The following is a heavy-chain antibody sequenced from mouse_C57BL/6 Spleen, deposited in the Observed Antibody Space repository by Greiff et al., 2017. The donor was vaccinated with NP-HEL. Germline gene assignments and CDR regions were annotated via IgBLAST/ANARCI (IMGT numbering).Heavy chain of an antibody. CDR1: GYTFTDYE. D-gene: IGHD1-1*01. CDR2: IDPETGGT. J-gene: IGHJ2*01. Sequence: QVQLQQSGAELVRPGASVTLSCKASGYTFTDYEMHWVKQTPVHGLEWIGAIDPETGGTAYNQKFKGKAILTADKSSSTAYMELRSLTSEDSAVYYCTRRTPTVVYFDYWGQGTTLTVSS. CDR3: TRRTPTVVYFDY. V-gene: IGHV1-15*01.